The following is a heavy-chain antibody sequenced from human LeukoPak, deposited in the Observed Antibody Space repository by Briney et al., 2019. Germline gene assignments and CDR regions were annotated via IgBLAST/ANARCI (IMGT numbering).Heavy chain of an antibody. D-gene: IGHD6-13*01. Sequence: GGSLRLSCATSGFTFNSYWMHWVRQAPGKGLVWVSRINGDGSGRNYADSVKGRFTISRDNAKNTLYLQMNSLRAGDTAVYYCASASSHRIAAGGDYWGQGTLVTVSS. CDR1: GFTFNSYW. V-gene: IGHV3-74*01. CDR2: INGDGSGR. J-gene: IGHJ4*02. CDR3: ASASSHRIAAGGDY.